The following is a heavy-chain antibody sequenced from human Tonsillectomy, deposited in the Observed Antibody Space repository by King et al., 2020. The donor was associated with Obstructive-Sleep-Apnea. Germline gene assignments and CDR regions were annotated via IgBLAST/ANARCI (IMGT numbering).Heavy chain of an antibody. CDR3: AKGSYRHDY. Sequence: VQLVESGGGFVQSGGSLRLSCAASGFTFSDYWMTCVRQAPGKGLEGVANIKQYGSEKTYVDSVKGRFTISRDNTNNSLSLQMDSLRAEDTAVYYCAKGSYRHDYWGQGTLVTVSS. D-gene: IGHD3-16*02. CDR2: IKQYGSEK. V-gene: IGHV3-7*01. J-gene: IGHJ4*02. CDR1: GFTFSDYW.